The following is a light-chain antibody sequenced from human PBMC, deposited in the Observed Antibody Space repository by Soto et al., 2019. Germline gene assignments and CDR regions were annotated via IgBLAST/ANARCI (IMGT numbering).Light chain of an antibody. CDR3: QHFYTYSPWT. J-gene: IGKJ1*01. CDR2: WAS. V-gene: IGKV1-5*03. CDR1: QNINNR. Sequence: DIQMTHSPSTLSSCVVDRFIITFLSSQNINNRLAWYQQRPGKSPKLLVYWASTLESGVPSRFSGSGSGTEFTLSISGLQPDDFATYYCQHFYTYSPWTFGQGTKVDIK.